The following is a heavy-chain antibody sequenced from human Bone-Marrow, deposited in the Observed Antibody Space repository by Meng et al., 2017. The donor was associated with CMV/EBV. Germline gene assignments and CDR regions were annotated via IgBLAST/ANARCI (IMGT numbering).Heavy chain of an antibody. Sequence: GGSLRLSCAASGFTFSRYWMSWVRQAAGKGLEWVANIKPDGSDTDYLDSVKGRFAISRDNARNSLYLNLASLRAQDTAVYYCARVFTREGSAFNAFDIWGQGTGVTVSS. CDR1: GFTFSRYW. D-gene: IGHD2-15*01. CDR2: IKPDGSDT. CDR3: ARVFTREGSAFNAFDI. V-gene: IGHV3-7*01. J-gene: IGHJ3*02.